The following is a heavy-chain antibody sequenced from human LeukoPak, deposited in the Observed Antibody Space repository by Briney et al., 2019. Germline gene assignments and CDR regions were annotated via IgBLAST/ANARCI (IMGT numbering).Heavy chain of an antibody. D-gene: IGHD3-22*01. Sequence: PGGSLRLSCAASGFSFSSHVMHWVRQAPGKGLEWVSGISGSGGDTYYADSVKGRFTISRDNSKNALNLQMNGLRAEDTALYYCAKDQNYESSGYYGGFDYWGQGTLVTVSS. CDR3: AKDQNYESSGYYGGFDY. CDR2: ISGSGGDT. J-gene: IGHJ4*02. V-gene: IGHV3-23*01. CDR1: GFSFSSHV.